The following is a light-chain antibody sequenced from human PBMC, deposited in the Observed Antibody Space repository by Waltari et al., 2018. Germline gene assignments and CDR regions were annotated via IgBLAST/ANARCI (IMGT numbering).Light chain of an antibody. V-gene: IGKV3-15*01. CDR2: DAP. CDR1: QSIRTN. Sequence: EIVMTQSPATLSVSPGERASLSCRASQSIRTNLAWYQQRRGQAPRLLIYDAPIRATGIPARFSGSGSGTEFTLTISSLQSEDFAVYYCQQYNSWPLTFGGGTKVEIK. CDR3: QQYNSWPLT. J-gene: IGKJ4*01.